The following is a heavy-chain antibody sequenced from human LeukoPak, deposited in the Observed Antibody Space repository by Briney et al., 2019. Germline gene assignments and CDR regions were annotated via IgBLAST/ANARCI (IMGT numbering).Heavy chain of an antibody. Sequence: GASVKVSCKASGYTFTHHGISWVRQAPGQGLEWMVWISGYNGDTIYAQKLQGRVTMTTDRSTTTAYVELRSLTSDDTAVYYCARDRSNTSGRYQYLDHWGRGTLVTVSS. CDR1: GYTFTHHG. D-gene: IGHD6-19*01. J-gene: IGHJ2*01. CDR2: ISGYNGDT. CDR3: ARDRSNTSGRYQYLDH. V-gene: IGHV1-18*01.